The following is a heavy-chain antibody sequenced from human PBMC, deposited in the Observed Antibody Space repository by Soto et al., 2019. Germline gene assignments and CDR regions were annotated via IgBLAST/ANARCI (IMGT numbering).Heavy chain of an antibody. V-gene: IGHV3-74*01. Sequence: EVQLVESGGGLVQPGGSLRLSCAGSGFAFSSSWMHWVRQDPGKGLVWVSRINSDGSSTDYADSVKGRFTISRDNAKNTLYLEMNSLRAEDTAVYHCARGPRGWYGFDYWGQGTLVTVSS. D-gene: IGHD6-19*01. J-gene: IGHJ4*02. CDR3: ARGPRGWYGFDY. CDR1: GFAFSSSW. CDR2: INSDGSST.